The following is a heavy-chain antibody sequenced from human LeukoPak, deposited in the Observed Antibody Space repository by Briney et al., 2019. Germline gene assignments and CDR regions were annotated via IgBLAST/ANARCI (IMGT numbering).Heavy chain of an antibody. Sequence: GGSLRLSCGASGFTFRRFWMHWVRQAPGKGLGWVSRINTDGTDTIYADSVKGRFTSSTDNAKNTLYLQMNSLRVEDTAIYYCAREQSNWNTNWFDPGGQGTLVTVSP. V-gene: IGHV3-74*01. D-gene: IGHD1/OR15-1a*01. CDR1: GFTFRRFW. CDR2: INTDGTDT. J-gene: IGHJ5*02. CDR3: AREQSNWNTNWFDP.